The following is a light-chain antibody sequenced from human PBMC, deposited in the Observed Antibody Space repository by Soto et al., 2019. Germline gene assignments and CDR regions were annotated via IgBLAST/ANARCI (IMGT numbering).Light chain of an antibody. CDR2: GAY. V-gene: IGKV3D-15*01. CDR3: QQHNNWPPWT. Sequence: ELVLTQSPATLSLSPGDSATLSCRDSQSVSNNYLAWYQQKPGQAPRLLIYGAYNRATGIPDRFSGSGSGTEFTLTISSLQSEDFAVYYCQQHNNWPPWTCGQGTKVDIK. CDR1: QSVSNN. J-gene: IGKJ1*01.